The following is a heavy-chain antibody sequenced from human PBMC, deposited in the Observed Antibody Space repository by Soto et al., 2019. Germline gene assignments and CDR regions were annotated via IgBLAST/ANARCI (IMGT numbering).Heavy chain of an antibody. CDR1: GFTFSNAW. D-gene: IGHD3-10*01. J-gene: IGHJ6*02. V-gene: IGHV3-15*01. CDR2: IKSKTDGGTT. Sequence: EVQLVESGGGLAQPGGSLRLSCAASGFTFSNAWMSWVRQAPGKGLEWVGHIKSKTDGGTTDYAAPVKGRFTISRHDSKTTLYLQMNSLKTEDTAVYYCTTGDGWYFGMDVWGQGTTVTVSS. CDR3: TTGDGWYFGMDV.